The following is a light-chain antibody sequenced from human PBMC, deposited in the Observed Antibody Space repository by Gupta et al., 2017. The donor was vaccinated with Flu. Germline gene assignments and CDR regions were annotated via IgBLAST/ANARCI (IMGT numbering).Light chain of an antibody. V-gene: IGKV3-20*01. Sequence: EIVLTHSPCSLSLSPGERATLSCRASQTVAGSYLAWYQHQPGQAPRLLIYAASTRATGITARFSGSGSGTDFTLTISRRESEDFAVYYCQHDGNSPAFTFGQGTKLEI. CDR1: QTVAGSY. CDR2: AAS. CDR3: QHDGNSPAFT. J-gene: IGKJ2*01.